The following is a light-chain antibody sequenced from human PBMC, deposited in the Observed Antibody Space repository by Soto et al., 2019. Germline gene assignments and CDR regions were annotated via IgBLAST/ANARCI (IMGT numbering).Light chain of an antibody. CDR3: QQYNSHWT. CDR1: QSISSW. J-gene: IGKJ1*01. Sequence: RVEFGGSLTTKIGERVTITLRGSQSISSWLAWYQQKPGKAHKLLNYDASSLESGVPSRFSGSGSVTDISLNISRLHADDFAAYPRQQYNSHWTFRQGTKVDI. CDR2: DAS. V-gene: IGKV1-5*01.